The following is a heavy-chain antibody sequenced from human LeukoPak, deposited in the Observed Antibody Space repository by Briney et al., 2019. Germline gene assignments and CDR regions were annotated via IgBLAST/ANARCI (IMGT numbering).Heavy chain of an antibody. V-gene: IGHV4-4*07. CDR2: IYTTGST. Sequence: SETLSLTCTVSGGSINSYYWSWIRQPAGRGLEWIGRIYTTGSTNYNPSLKSRVTMSVDTSKNQFSLTLSSVTAADTAVYYCARDPLHFYDSVGSSFDFWGQGTLVTVSS. CDR3: ARDPLHFYDSVGSSFDF. D-gene: IGHD3-22*01. J-gene: IGHJ4*02. CDR1: GGSINSYY.